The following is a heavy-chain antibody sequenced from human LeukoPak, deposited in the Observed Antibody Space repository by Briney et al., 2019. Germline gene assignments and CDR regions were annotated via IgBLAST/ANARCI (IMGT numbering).Heavy chain of an antibody. J-gene: IGHJ5*02. V-gene: IGHV3-74*01. CDR2: NNGDGSTT. Sequence: GGSLRLSCVASGFSLSGYWMYWVRQAPGKGLMYISRNNGDGSTTNYADVVKGRFTMSRDNVRNTLYLQMNSLRVEDTAVYYCARDPRNVGLAPWGQGTLVTVSS. CDR1: GFSLSGYW. CDR3: ARDPRNVGLAP. D-gene: IGHD2-15*01.